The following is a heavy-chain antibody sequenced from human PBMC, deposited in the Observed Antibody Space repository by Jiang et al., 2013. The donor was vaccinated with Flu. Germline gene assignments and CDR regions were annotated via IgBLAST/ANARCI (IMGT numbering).Heavy chain of an antibody. J-gene: IGHJ3*02. CDR3: ARDQHDYGHDAFDI. V-gene: IGHV4-38-2*02. D-gene: IGHD5-12*01. CDR1: GYSIRDAYY. Sequence: PGLVKPSETLSLTCAVSGYSIRDAYYWGWIRQTPGRGLEYIGSIHYSGRTYYSPSLKSRVTISADMSKNHFALKLTSVTAADTAVYYCARDQHDYGHDAFDIWGHGTMVTVSS. CDR2: IHYSGRT.